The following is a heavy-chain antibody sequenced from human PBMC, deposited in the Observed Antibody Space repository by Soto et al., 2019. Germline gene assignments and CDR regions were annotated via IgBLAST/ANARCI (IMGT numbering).Heavy chain of an antibody. Sequence: QVQLVESGGGVVQPGRSLRLSCAASGFSFSISPMHWVRQAPGKGPEWMALISYDGTNKFYADSVKGRFTISRDNSKSTLYLQVDSLSPEDAAVYYCARDPKTSGGQHWAFNYFDSWGQGTLVTVSS. J-gene: IGHJ4*02. V-gene: IGHV3-30-3*01. CDR2: ISYDGTNK. CDR1: GFSFSISP. D-gene: IGHD7-27*01. CDR3: ARDPKTSGGQHWAFNYFDS.